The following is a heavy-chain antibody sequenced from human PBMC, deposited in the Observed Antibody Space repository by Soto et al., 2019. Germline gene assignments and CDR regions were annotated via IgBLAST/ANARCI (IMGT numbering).Heavy chain of an antibody. CDR1: GANITDHD. Sequence: SETLPHPCTVSGANITDHDWNWIRKSPGKGLEWIGYIYYSGSTYYNPSLKSRVTVSLDTSKNQFSLKLSSVTAADTAVYYCARDGEDGYNYYFDYWGQGTLVTVS. CDR3: ARDGEDGYNYYFDY. D-gene: IGHD5-12*01. J-gene: IGHJ4*02. CDR2: IYYSGST. V-gene: IGHV4-30-4*08.